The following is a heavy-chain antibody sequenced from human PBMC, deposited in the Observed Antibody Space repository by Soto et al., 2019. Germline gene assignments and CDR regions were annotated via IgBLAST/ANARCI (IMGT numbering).Heavy chain of an antibody. J-gene: IGHJ4*02. CDR2: IYYSGST. V-gene: IGHV4-59*01. CDR1: GGSISSYY. D-gene: IGHD4-17*01. Sequence: ETLSLTCTVSGGSISSYYWSWIRQPPGKGLEWIGYIYYSGSTNYNPSLKSRVTISVDTSKNQFSLKLSSVTAADTAVYYCAREGNYGVIVYWGQGTLVPVAS. CDR3: AREGNYGVIVY.